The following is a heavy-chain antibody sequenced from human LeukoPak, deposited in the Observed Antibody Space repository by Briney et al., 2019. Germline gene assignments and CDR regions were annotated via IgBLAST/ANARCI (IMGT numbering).Heavy chain of an antibody. Sequence: SETLSLTCAVYGGSSSGYYWSWIRQPPGKGLEWIGEINHSGSTNYNPSLKSRVTISVDTSKNQFSLKLSSVTAADTAVYYCARGMTNYYDSSGYYPFRYWGQGTLVTVSS. V-gene: IGHV4-34*01. CDR3: ARGMTNYYDSSGYYPFRY. D-gene: IGHD3-22*01. J-gene: IGHJ4*02. CDR1: GGSSSGYY. CDR2: INHSGST.